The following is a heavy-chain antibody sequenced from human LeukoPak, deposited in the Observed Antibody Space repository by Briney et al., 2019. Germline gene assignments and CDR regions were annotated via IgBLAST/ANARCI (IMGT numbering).Heavy chain of an antibody. D-gene: IGHD3-9*01. CDR3: AKDLGVLRYFDWPQEAFDI. Sequence: GGSLRLSCAASGFTFSSYSMNWVRQAPGKGLEWISHISTGTYIAYTDSVKGRFTISRDNAKNSLYLQMNSLRAEDTAVYYCAKDLGVLRYFDWPQEAFDIWGQGTMVTVSS. V-gene: IGHV3-21*05. J-gene: IGHJ3*02. CDR2: ISTGTYI. CDR1: GFTFSSYS.